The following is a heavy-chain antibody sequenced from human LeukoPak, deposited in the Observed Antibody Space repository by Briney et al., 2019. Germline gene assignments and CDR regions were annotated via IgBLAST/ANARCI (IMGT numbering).Heavy chain of an antibody. Sequence: GASVKVSCKASGYTFTSYGISWVRQAPGQGLEWMGWISAYNGNTNYAQKLQGRVTMTTDTSTSTAYMELRSLRSDDTAVYYCARVISRCSGGSCYSGGYYYYYYMDVWGKGTTVTVSS. CDR3: ARVISRCSGGSCYSGGYYYYYYMDV. CDR2: ISAYNGNT. D-gene: IGHD2-15*01. V-gene: IGHV1-18*01. CDR1: GYTFTSYG. J-gene: IGHJ6*03.